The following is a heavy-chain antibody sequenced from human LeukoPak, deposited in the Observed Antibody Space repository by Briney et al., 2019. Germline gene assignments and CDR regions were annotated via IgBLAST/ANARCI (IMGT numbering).Heavy chain of an antibody. V-gene: IGHV4-34*01. CDR1: GGSFSGYY. Sequence: PSETLSITCAVYGGSFSGYYWTWIRQPPGKGLEWIGEISHSGGTNYNPSLKSRVTISVDTSKNQFSLKLSSVTAADTAVYYCARDPPGDNGAFDIWGQGTMVTVSS. CDR2: ISHSGGT. CDR3: ARDPPGDNGAFDI. D-gene: IGHD7-27*01. J-gene: IGHJ3*02.